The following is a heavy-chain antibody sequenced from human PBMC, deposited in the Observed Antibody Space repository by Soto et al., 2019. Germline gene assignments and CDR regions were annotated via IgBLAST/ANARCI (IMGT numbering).Heavy chain of an antibody. CDR3: AREITGTTY. D-gene: IGHD1-7*01. Sequence: GGSLRLSCAASGFSFTSSWMAWVRQTPGKGLEWVANIKEDGSAKNYVDSLKGRFTISRDNAQNSLYLQMNSLRAEDTAVYYCAREITGTTYWGQGTLVTVSS. CDR1: GFSFTSSW. V-gene: IGHV3-7*03. J-gene: IGHJ4*02. CDR2: IKEDGSAK.